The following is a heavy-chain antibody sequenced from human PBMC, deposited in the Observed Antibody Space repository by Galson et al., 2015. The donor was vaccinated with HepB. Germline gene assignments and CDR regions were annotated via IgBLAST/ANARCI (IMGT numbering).Heavy chain of an antibody. V-gene: IGHV4-39*01. J-gene: IGHJ4*02. CDR2: IYYTGDT. Sequence: LSLTCTVSGDSISRGSYYWGWIRQPPGKGLEWVGTIYYTGDTYYNPTLKSRVTMSLDTSKNQFSVKLSSVTATDTAVYYCASFVGASPGYYWGQGTLVTVSS. D-gene: IGHD1-26*01. CDR1: GDSISRGSYY. CDR3: ASFVGASPGYY.